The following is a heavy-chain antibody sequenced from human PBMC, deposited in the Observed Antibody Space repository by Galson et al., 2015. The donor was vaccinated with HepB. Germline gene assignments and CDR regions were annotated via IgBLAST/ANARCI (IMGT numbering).Heavy chain of an antibody. CDR1: GFTFSSYA. CDR2: ISYDGSNK. V-gene: IGHV3-30*04. CDR3: AREPPALAYFDY. J-gene: IGHJ4*02. Sequence: SLRLSCAASGFTFSSYAMHWVRQAPGKGLEWVAVISYDGSNKYYADSVKGRFTISRDNSKNTLYLQMNSLRAEDTAVYYCAREPPALAYFDYWGQGTLVTVSS.